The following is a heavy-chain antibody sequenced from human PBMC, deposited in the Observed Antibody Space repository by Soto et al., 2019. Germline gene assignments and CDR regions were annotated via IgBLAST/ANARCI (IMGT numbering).Heavy chain of an antibody. CDR2: INAYNDNT. D-gene: IGHD3-10*02. Sequence: ASVKVSCKASYYTFTSYGVSWLRQAPGQGLEWMGWINAYNDNTHYAQKLQGRVTMTTDTSTSTAYMELTSLRSDDTAVYYCARLDVRRVIDSYYGMDVWGQGTTVTVSS. CDR1: YYTFTSYG. V-gene: IGHV1-18*01. CDR3: ARLDVRRVIDSYYGMDV. J-gene: IGHJ6*02.